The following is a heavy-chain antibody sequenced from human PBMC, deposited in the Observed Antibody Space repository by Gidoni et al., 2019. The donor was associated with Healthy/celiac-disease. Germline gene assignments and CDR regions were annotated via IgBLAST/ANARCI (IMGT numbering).Heavy chain of an antibody. CDR1: AFTFSDHY. D-gene: IGHD5-12*01. CDR3: ASQIRWLRLSNPHPYYYYGMDV. V-gene: IGHV3-72*01. Sequence: EVQLVESGGGLVQPGGSLRLSCAASAFTFSDHYLALVRQAPGKGLGWVGRTRNKANSYTTEYAASVKGRFTISRDDSKNSLYLQMNSLKTEDTAVYYCASQIRWLRLSNPHPYYYYGMDVWGQGTTVTVSS. J-gene: IGHJ6*02. CDR2: TRNKANSYTT.